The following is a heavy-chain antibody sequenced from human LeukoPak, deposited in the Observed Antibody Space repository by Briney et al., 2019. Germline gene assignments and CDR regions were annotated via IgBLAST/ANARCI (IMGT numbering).Heavy chain of an antibody. Sequence: SETLSLTCAVYGGSFSGYYWSWIRQPPGKGLEWIGEISHSGSTNYNPSLKSRVTISVDTSKNQFSLKLSSVTAADTAVYYCAEQTGTTEVWGQGTLVTVSS. D-gene: IGHD1-7*01. CDR3: AEQTGTTEV. CDR2: ISHSGST. J-gene: IGHJ4*02. V-gene: IGHV4-34*01. CDR1: GGSFSGYY.